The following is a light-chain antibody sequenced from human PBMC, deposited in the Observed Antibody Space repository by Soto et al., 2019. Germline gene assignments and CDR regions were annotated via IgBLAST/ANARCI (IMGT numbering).Light chain of an antibody. J-gene: IGKJ1*01. CDR2: AAS. CDR1: QGIRND. V-gene: IGKV1-6*01. Sequence: ANQLTQSPSSLSASVGDRVTITCRASQGIRNDLGWYQQKPGKAPKLLIYAASSLQSGVPSRFSGSGSGTDFTLTISSLQPEDFATYYCLQYYNYPRTFGQGTKVDIK. CDR3: LQYYNYPRT.